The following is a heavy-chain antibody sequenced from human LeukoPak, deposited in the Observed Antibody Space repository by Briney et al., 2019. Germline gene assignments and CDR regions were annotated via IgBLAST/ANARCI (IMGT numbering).Heavy chain of an antibody. CDR3: ARGYVLRFLEWLYFDY. D-gene: IGHD3-3*01. J-gene: IGHJ4*02. V-gene: IGHV4-31*03. Sequence: SQTLSLTCTVSGGSISSGGYYWSWTRQHPGKGLEWIGYIYYSGSTYYNPSLKSRVTISVDTSKNQFSLKLSSVTAADTAVYYCARGYVLRFLEWLYFDYWGQGTLVTVSS. CDR1: GGSISSGGYY. CDR2: IYYSGST.